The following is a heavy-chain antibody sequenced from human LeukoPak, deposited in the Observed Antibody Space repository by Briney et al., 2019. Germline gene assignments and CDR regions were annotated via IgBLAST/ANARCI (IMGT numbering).Heavy chain of an antibody. CDR3: ARAKPKNMVRGLIMRRESRYYFDY. J-gene: IGHJ4*02. V-gene: IGHV3-7*03. Sequence: GGSLRLSCAASGFTFSSYWMSWVRQAPGKGLEWVASIKQGGSEKYYVDSVKGRFTISRDNAKNSLYLQMNSLRAEDTAVYYCARAKPKNMVRGLIMRRESRYYFDYWGQGTLVTVSS. CDR2: IKQGGSEK. CDR1: GFTFSSYW. D-gene: IGHD3-10*01.